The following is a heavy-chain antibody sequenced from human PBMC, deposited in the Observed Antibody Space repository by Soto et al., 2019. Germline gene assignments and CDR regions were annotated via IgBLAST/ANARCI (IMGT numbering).Heavy chain of an antibody. D-gene: IGHD3-3*01. J-gene: IGHJ6*03. CDR2: ISSSGSTI. CDR1: GFTFSDYY. CDR3: AFDLCSGYSKYYYYYMDV. Sequence: GGSLRLSCAASGFTFSDYYMSWIRQAPGKGLEWVSYISSSGSTIYYADSVKGRFTISRDNAKNSLYLQMNSLRAEDTAVYYCAFDLCSGYSKYYYYYMDVWGKGTTVTVSS. V-gene: IGHV3-11*01.